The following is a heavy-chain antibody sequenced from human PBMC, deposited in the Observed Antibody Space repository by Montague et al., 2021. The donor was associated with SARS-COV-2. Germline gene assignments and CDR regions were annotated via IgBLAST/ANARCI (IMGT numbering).Heavy chain of an antibody. J-gene: IGHJ4*02. CDR3: ARHRRGISGFDS. V-gene: IGHV4-39*01. D-gene: IGHD3-3*01. CDR1: GDSTSSEDYW. Sequence: SETLSLTCTVSGDSTSSEDYWWDWIRQPPGKGLEWIGNIHHTENTYYNPSLKNRVTISADTSKKQFSLSLNSVTAADTAIYYCARHRRGISGFDSWGLGTLVTVSS. CDR2: IHHTENT.